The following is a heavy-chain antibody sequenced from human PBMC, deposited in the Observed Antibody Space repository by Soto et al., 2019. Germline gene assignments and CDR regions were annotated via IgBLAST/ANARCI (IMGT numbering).Heavy chain of an antibody. CDR2: VSFSGGK. D-gene: IGHD6-13*01. V-gene: IGHV4-39*01. CDR3: ARGSTWQGRDWFDP. J-gene: IGHJ5*02. CDR1: GDSVSNSGYY. Sequence: QLLLQESGPGLVKPSETLSLTCTVSGDSVSNSGYYWGWIRQSPGKRRGWIGSVSFSGGKDYNPSPRSGVTFSVDTSKTLISLKLRSVTAADTAVYYCARGSTWQGRDWFDPWGQGTLVTVSS.